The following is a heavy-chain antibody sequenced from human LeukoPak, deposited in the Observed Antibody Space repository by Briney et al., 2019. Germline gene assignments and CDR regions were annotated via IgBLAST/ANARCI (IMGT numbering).Heavy chain of an antibody. J-gene: IGHJ4*02. D-gene: IGHD3-10*01. CDR2: IYHSGST. CDR1: GYSISSGYY. V-gene: IGHV4-38-2*01. CDR3: ARAGGSGSYVIDC. Sequence: KPSETLSLTCAVSGYSISSGYYWGWIRQPLGKGLEWIGTIYHSGSTYYNPSLKSRVTMSVDTSKNQFSLRLSSVTAADTAAYFCARAGGSGSYVIDCWGQGTLVTVSS.